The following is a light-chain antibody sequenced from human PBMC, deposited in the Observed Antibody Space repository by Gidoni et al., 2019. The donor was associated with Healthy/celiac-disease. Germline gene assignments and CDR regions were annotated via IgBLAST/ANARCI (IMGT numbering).Light chain of an antibody. Sequence: EIVLTQSPGTLSLSPGERATLSCRASQSVSSSYLAWYQQKPGQAPRLLSYGASSRAAGIPDRFSGSGSGTDFTLTISRLGPEDFAVYYCQQYGSSPPVTFGQGTKLEIK. CDR3: QQYGSSPPVT. V-gene: IGKV3-20*01. J-gene: IGKJ2*01. CDR1: QSVSSSY. CDR2: GAS.